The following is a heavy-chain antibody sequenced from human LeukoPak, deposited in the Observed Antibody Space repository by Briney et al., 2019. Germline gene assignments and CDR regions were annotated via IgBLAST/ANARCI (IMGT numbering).Heavy chain of an antibody. CDR3: VRGHLVGGWFKYDAFDI. V-gene: IGHV4-61*03. CDR1: GGSISSSSYY. D-gene: IGHD6-19*01. CDR2: IYHRGST. Sequence: SETLSLTCTVSGGSISSSSYYWSWIRQPPGKGLEWIGYIYHRGSTSHNPSLKSRVTISLDTSKKHFSLKLSSVTAADTAIYYCVRGHLVGGWFKYDAFDIWGQGTMVTVSS. J-gene: IGHJ3*02.